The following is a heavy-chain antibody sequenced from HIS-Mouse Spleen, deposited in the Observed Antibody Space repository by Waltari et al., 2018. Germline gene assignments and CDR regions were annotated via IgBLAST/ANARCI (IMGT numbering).Heavy chain of an antibody. CDR1: GFTFSRYS. Sequence: EVQLEESGGVLVRPGGSLSLSCAASGFTFSRYSMYWVRQAPGKVLEWVSYISRSSSTIYYADSVKGRFTISRDNAKNSLYLQMNSLRAEDTAVYYCARDLGNWFDPWGQGTLVTVSS. CDR3: ARDLGNWFDP. CDR2: ISRSSSTI. J-gene: IGHJ5*02. V-gene: IGHV3-48*01.